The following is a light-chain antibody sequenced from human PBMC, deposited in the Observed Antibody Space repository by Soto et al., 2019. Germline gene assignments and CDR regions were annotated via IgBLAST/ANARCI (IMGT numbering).Light chain of an antibody. CDR1: SSNIGSFYD. J-gene: IGLJ2*01. Sequence: QSVLTQPPSVSGAPGHRVTIPCTGSSSNIGSFYDVHWYQQLPGTVPKLLIYGDNNRPSGVPDRFSGSKSGTAASLAITGLQAEDEADYYCQSYDNSLNHVVFGGGTKVTVL. CDR2: GDN. V-gene: IGLV1-40*01. CDR3: QSYDNSLNHVV.